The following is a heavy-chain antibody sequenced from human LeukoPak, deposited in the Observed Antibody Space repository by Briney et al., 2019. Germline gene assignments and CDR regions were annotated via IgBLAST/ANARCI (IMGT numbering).Heavy chain of an antibody. D-gene: IGHD1-26*01. Sequence: GGSLRLSCAASGFTFSSYAMSWVRQAPGKGLEWVGFIRSKAYGGTTEYAASVKGRFTISRDDSKSIAYLQMNSLKTEDTAVYYCTRNLVGATTDDYWGQGTLVTVSS. V-gene: IGHV3-49*04. J-gene: IGHJ4*02. CDR1: GFTFSSYA. CDR3: TRNLVGATTDDY. CDR2: IRSKAYGGTT.